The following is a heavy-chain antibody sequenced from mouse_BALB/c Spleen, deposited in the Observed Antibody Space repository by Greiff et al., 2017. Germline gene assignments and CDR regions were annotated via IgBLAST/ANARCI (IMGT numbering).Heavy chain of an antibody. Sequence: EVKLMESGGGLVQPGGSRKLSCAASGFTFSDYGMAWVRQAPGKGPEWVAFISNLAYSIYYADTVTGRFTISRENAKNTLYLEMSSLRSEDTAMYYGARGGYDGAWFAYWGQGTLVTVSA. V-gene: IGHV5-15*02. D-gene: IGHD2-14*01. J-gene: IGHJ3*01. CDR3: ARGGYDGAWFAY. CDR2: ISNLAYSI. CDR1: GFTFSDYG.